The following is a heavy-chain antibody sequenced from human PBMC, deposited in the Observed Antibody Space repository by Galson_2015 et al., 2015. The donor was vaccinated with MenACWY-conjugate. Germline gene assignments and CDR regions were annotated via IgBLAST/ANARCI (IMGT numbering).Heavy chain of an antibody. J-gene: IGHJ4*02. D-gene: IGHD4-17*01. CDR1: GDTFTTYR. V-gene: IGHV1-46*01. Sequence: SVKVSCKASGDTFTTYRVHWVRQAPGQGLEWMGILNPDSGSTAYAPKFQGRITMTRDASTSTVYMALSSLRSEDTAVYYCARERGNTVSYFVYRGQGTPVDASS. CDR2: LNPDSGST. CDR3: ARERGNTVSYFVY.